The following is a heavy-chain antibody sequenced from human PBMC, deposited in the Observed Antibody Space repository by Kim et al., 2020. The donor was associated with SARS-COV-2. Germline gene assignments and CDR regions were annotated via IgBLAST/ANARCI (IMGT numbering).Heavy chain of an antibody. V-gene: IGHV3-30*18. J-gene: IGHJ4*02. CDR3: AKGGRVAYYDIGQDFDY. D-gene: IGHD3-9*01. CDR2: ISYDGSNK. CDR1: GFTFSSYG. Sequence: GGSLRLSCAASGFTFSSYGMHWVRQAPGKGLEWVAVISYDGSNKYYADSVKGRFTISRDNSKNTLYLQMNSLRAEYTAVYYCAKGGRVAYYDIGQDFDYWGQGTLVTVSS.